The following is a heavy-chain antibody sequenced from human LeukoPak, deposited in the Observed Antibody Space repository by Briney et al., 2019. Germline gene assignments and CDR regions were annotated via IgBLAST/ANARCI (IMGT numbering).Heavy chain of an antibody. V-gene: IGHV1-69*04. CDR2: IIPILGIA. D-gene: IGHD4-17*01. Sequence: GASVTVSCKVSGGTFSSYAISWVRQAPGQGLEWMGRIIPILGIANYAQKFQGRVTITADKSTSTAYMELSSLRSEDTAVYYCARATLDYWGQGTLVTVYS. CDR1: GGTFSSYA. J-gene: IGHJ4*02. CDR3: ARATLDY.